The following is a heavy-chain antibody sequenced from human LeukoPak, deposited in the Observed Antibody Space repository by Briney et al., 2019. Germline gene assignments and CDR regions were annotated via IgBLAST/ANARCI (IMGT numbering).Heavy chain of an antibody. D-gene: IGHD6-6*01. CDR2: INAGNGNT. Sequence: GASVKVSCKASGYTFTSYAMHWVRQAPGRRLEWMGWINAGNGNTKYSQKFQGRVTITRDTSASTAYMELSSLRSEDTAVYYCAREDQARQLASLNWFDPWGQGTLVTVSS. V-gene: IGHV1-3*01. CDR1: GYTFTSYA. CDR3: AREDQARQLASLNWFDP. J-gene: IGHJ5*02.